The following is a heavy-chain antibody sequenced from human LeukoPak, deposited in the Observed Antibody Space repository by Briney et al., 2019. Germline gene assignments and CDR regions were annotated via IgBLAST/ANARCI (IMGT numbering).Heavy chain of an antibody. Sequence: PRESLKISCKGSGYSFTSYWIGWVRQMPGKGLEWMGIIYPGDSDTRYSPSFQGQVTISADKSISTAYLQWSSLKASDTAMYYCARQPTYYYDSSGYFDWGQGTLVTVSS. CDR3: ARQPTYYYDSSGYFD. CDR2: IYPGDSDT. J-gene: IGHJ4*02. V-gene: IGHV5-51*01. CDR1: GYSFTSYW. D-gene: IGHD3-22*01.